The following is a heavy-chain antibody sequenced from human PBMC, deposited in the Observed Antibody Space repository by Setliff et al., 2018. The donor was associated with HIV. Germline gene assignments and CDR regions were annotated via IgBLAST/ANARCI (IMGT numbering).Heavy chain of an antibody. D-gene: IGHD2-2*01. J-gene: IGHJ3*02. Sequence: PSETLSLTCTVSGGSISSYYGSWIRQSAGKGLEWIGRIYSSGSTNYNPSLKSRVTMSVDTSKNQFSLRLSSVTAADTAVYYCAREVRVVLPAAAFDIWGPGTMVTVS. CDR2: IYSSGST. CDR1: GGSISSYY. CDR3: AREVRVVLPAAAFDI. V-gene: IGHV4-4*07.